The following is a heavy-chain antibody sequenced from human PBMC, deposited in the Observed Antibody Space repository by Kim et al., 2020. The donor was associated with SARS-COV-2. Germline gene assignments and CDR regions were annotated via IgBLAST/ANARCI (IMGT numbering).Heavy chain of an antibody. CDR3: AREYGSYYYYGMDV. V-gene: IGHV1-69*06. D-gene: IGHD4-17*01. Sequence: SVKVSCKASGGTFSSYAISWVRQAPGQGLEWMGGIIPIFGTANYAQKFQGRVTITADTSTSTAYMELSSLRSEDTAVYYCAREYGSYYYYGMDVWGQGTTVTVSS. CDR1: GGTFSSYA. CDR2: IIPIFGTA. J-gene: IGHJ6*02.